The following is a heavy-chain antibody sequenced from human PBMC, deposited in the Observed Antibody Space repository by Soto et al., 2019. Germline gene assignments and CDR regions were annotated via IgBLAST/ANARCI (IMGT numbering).Heavy chain of an antibody. CDR3: ARVRDWFDP. D-gene: IGHD3-3*01. V-gene: IGHV4-34*01. CDR1: GGSFSGYY. J-gene: IGHJ5*02. CDR2: FDHSGYT. Sequence: QVQLQQGGAGLLKPSETLSLTCAVYGGSFSGYYWNWIRQPPGKGLEWIGEFDHSGYTNYNPSLKSRVTISVATSKTPFSLRLTSVTAADTAVYYWARVRDWFDPWGQGTLFTASA.